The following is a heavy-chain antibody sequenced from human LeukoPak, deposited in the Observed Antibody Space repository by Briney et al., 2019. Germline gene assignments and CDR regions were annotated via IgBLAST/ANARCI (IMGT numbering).Heavy chain of an antibody. CDR3: ARATYYDSSGYYRYFDY. D-gene: IGHD3-22*01. V-gene: IGHV4-34*01. Sequence: SETLSLTCAVYGGPFSGYYWSWIRLPPGKGLEWIGEINHSGSTNYNPSLKSRVTISVDTSKNQFSLKLSSVTAADTAVYYCARATYYDSSGYYRYFDYWGQGTLVTVSS. CDR2: INHSGST. J-gene: IGHJ4*02. CDR1: GGPFSGYY.